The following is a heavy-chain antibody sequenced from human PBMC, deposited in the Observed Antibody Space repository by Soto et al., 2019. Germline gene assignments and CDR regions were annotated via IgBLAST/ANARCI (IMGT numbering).Heavy chain of an antibody. CDR2: ISAKNGDT. J-gene: IGHJ4*02. CDR1: GYPFNNYG. V-gene: IGHV1-18*01. CDR3: ARSVGGSNVNFDY. Sequence: ASVKVSCKTSGYPFNNYGISWVRQAPGRGPQWMGWISAKNGDTNYAQDLQGRLTMSTDTSTSTAYMELSSLRSEDTAVYYCARSVGGSNVNFDYWGQGTLVTVSS. D-gene: IGHD3-10*01.